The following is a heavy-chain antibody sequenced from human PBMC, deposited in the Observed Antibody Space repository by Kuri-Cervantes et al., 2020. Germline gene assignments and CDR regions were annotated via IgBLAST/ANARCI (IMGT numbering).Heavy chain of an antibody. D-gene: IGHD5/OR15-5a*01. CDR3: ARGGRGFTVSLFDS. CDR2: IYYSGST. J-gene: IGHJ4*02. V-gene: IGHV4-59*12. Sequence: SETLSLTCTVSGGSISSYYWSWIRQPPGKGLEWIGYIYYSGSTNYNPSLKSRVTISVDTSKNQFSLQLNSVTPEDTAVYYCARGGRGFTVSLFDSWGQGSQVTVSS. CDR1: GGSISSYY.